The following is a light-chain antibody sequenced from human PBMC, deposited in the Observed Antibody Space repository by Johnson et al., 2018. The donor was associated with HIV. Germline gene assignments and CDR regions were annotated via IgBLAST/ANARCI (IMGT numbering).Light chain of an antibody. J-gene: IGLJ1*01. CDR3: ETWDTSLSAGV. CDR2: ENN. V-gene: IGLV1-51*02. Sequence: QSVLTQPPSVSAAPGQKVTIFCSGSSSNIGNNYVSWYQQVPGTAPKLLIYENNKRPSGIPDRFSGSKSGTSATLGITGPQTGDEADYYCETWDTSLSAGVFGTGTKVTVL. CDR1: SSNIGNNY.